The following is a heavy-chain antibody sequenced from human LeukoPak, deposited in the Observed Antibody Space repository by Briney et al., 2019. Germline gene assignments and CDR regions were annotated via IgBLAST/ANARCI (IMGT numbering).Heavy chain of an antibody. V-gene: IGHV4-59*12. Sequence: SETLSLTCTVSGGSISSYYWSWIRQPPGKGLEWIGYIYYSGSTNYNPSLKSRVTISVDTSKNQFSLQLNSVTPEDTAVYYCARAPTSPPETGYSSGWYRKTYYYYYGMDVWGQGTTVTVSS. CDR3: ARAPTSPPETGYSSGWYRKTYYYYYGMDV. J-gene: IGHJ6*02. CDR2: IYYSGST. CDR1: GGSISSYY. D-gene: IGHD6-19*01.